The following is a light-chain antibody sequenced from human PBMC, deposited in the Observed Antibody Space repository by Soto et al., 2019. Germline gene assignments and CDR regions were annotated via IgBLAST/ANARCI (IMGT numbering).Light chain of an antibody. V-gene: IGKV3-15*01. CDR3: HQYYSYPPWT. Sequence: EIVLTQSPGTLSLSPGERATLSCRASQSVRSNLAWYQQKPGEAPSLLIYGAFTRATGIPTRFSGSGSGTDFTLTISSLQAQDVAVYYCHQYYSYPPWTFGQGTKVDIK. CDR2: GAF. CDR1: QSVRSN. J-gene: IGKJ1*01.